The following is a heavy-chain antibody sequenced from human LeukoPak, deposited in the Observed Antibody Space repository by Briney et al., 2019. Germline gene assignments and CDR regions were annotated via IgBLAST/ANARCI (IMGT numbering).Heavy chain of an antibody. CDR1: GFTISSYW. V-gene: IGHV3-74*01. CDR3: AREGTYYDFWSGYESPDYYYMDV. J-gene: IGHJ6*03. D-gene: IGHD3-3*01. CDR2: INRDGSST. Sequence: GGSLRLSCAGSGFTISSYWMHWVRQAPGKGLVWVSRINRDGSSTNYADSVKGRFTISRDNAKNTLYLQMNSLRAEDTAVYYCAREGTYYDFWSGYESPDYYYMDVWGKGTTVTVSS.